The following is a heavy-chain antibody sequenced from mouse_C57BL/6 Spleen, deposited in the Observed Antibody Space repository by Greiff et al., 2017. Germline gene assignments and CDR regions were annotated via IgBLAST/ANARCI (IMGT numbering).Heavy chain of an antibody. Sequence: QVTLKESGAELMKPGASVKLSCKATGYTFTGYWIEWVKQRPGHGLEWIGEILPGSGSTNYNEKFKGKATFTADTSSNTAYMQLRSLTTEDSAIYDCARKGKYYDPLGWYFGVWGTGATVTVSS. CDR2: ILPGSGST. J-gene: IGHJ1*03. D-gene: IGHD1-1*01. CDR3: ARKGKYYDPLGWYFGV. CDR1: GYTFTGYW. V-gene: IGHV1-9*01.